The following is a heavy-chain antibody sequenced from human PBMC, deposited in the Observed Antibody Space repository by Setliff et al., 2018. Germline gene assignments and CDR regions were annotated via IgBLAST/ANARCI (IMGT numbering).Heavy chain of an antibody. CDR3: ARSRSNFWSGYFNWFDP. V-gene: IGHV5-51*01. J-gene: IGHJ5*02. CDR2: IYPDDSDA. Sequence: PGESLKISCQSSGYTFTNYWIGWVRQMPGKGLEWMGIIYPDDSDARYSPSFQGQVTISADKSISTAYLQWSSLKASDTAMYYCARSRSNFWSGYFNWFDPWGQGTLVTVSS. D-gene: IGHD3-3*01. CDR1: GYTFTNYW.